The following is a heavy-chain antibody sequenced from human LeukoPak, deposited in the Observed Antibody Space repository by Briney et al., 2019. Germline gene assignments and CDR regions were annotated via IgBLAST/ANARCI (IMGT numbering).Heavy chain of an antibody. CDR2: IYYSGST. CDR3: ARHAGGISATGTRPFDY. CDR1: GASFSSSTYY. D-gene: IGHD6-13*01. Sequence: SETLSLTCTVSGASFSSSTYYWGWIRQPPGKGLEWIGSIYYSGSTYYNPSLKSRVTMSVDTSKNQFSLKLSSVTAADTAVYYCARHAGGISATGTRPFDYWGQGTLVTDSS. J-gene: IGHJ4*02. V-gene: IGHV4-39*01.